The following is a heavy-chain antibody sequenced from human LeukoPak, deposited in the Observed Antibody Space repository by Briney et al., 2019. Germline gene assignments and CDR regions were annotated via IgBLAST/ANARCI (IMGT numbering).Heavy chain of an antibody. CDR3: ARDQPSSWYYFDY. D-gene: IGHD6-13*01. Sequence: GGSLRLSCAASGFSFGTFAMSWVRQAPGKGLEWVSYITRSGDTIYYADSVKGRFTISRDNAKNSLYLQMNSLRAEDTAVYYCARDQPSSWYYFDYWGQGTLVTVSS. J-gene: IGHJ4*02. CDR2: ITRSGDTI. CDR1: GFSFGTFA. V-gene: IGHV3-48*03.